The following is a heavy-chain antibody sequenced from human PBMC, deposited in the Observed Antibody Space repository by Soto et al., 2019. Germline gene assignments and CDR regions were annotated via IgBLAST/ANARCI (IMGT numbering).Heavy chain of an antibody. Sequence: SETLSLTCAVSGYSISSGYYWGWIRQPPGKGLEWIGSIYHSGSTYYNPSLKGRVTISVDTSKNQFSLKLSSVTAADTAVYYCARDWRGSYYYYGMDVWGQGTTVTVSS. CDR1: GYSISSGYY. CDR2: IYHSGST. D-gene: IGHD3-3*01. V-gene: IGHV4-38-2*02. CDR3: ARDWRGSYYYYGMDV. J-gene: IGHJ6*02.